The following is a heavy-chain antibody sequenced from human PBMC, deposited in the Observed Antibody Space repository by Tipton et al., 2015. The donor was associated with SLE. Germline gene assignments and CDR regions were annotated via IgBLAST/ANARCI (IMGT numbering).Heavy chain of an antibody. Sequence: SLRLSCTTSGFTVDLNYMTWVRQAPGKGLEWVSFMYSGGTTHYADAVRGRFTISRDNSRNTLYLQMNSLRPDDTGVYYCARAAIGGDYGDWLDPWGQGTLVTVSS. D-gene: IGHD2-21*01. CDR2: MYSGGTT. CDR1: GFTVDLNY. V-gene: IGHV3-53*05. CDR3: ARAAIGGDYGDWLDP. J-gene: IGHJ5*02.